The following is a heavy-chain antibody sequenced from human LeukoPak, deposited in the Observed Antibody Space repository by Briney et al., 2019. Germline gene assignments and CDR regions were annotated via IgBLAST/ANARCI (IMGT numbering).Heavy chain of an antibody. J-gene: IGHJ4*02. CDR2: SSAYNGNT. Sequence: ASVKVSCKASVYTFTSYGISWVRQAPGQGLEWMGWSSAYNGNTNYAQKLQGRVTMTTDTSTSTAYMELRSLRSDDTAVYYCARDLNTWYYYGSGSYSPFDYWGQGTLVTVSS. CDR1: VYTFTSYG. D-gene: IGHD3-10*01. V-gene: IGHV1-18*01. CDR3: ARDLNTWYYYGSGSYSPFDY.